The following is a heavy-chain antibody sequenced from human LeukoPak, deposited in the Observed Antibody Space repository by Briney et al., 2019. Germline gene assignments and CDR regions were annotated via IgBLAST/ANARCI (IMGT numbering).Heavy chain of an antibody. Sequence: GGSLTLSCAASGFTFSSYGMHWVRQAPGKGLEWVSLIWYDGSNKYYADSVKGRFTISRDNSKNTLYLQMNSLRAEDTAVYYCARDWGKGVYWGQGTLVTVSS. D-gene: IGHD3-16*01. CDR2: IWYDGSNK. CDR3: ARDWGKGVY. J-gene: IGHJ4*02. CDR1: GFTFSSYG. V-gene: IGHV3-33*01.